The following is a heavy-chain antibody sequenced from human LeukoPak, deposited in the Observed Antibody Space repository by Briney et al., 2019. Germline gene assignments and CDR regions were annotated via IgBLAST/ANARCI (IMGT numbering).Heavy chain of an antibody. D-gene: IGHD2-8*02. CDR2: IFPSGGEI. CDR1: GFTFTSYA. CDR3: ATYRQVLLPFES. Sequence: GGSLRVSCVAYGFTFTSYAMSSVCQPPGERLGWGSSIFPSGGEIHYADSVRGRFTISRDNSKSTLSLQMNSLRAEDTAIYYCATYRQVLLPFESWGQGTLVTVSS. V-gene: IGHV3-23*01. J-gene: IGHJ4*02.